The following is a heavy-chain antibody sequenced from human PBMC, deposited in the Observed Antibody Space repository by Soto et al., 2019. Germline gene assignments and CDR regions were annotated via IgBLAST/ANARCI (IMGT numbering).Heavy chain of an antibody. CDR2: ISYDGSNK. CDR3: AKAFWSILEWTNYGMDV. V-gene: IGHV3-30*18. CDR1: GFTFSSYS. J-gene: IGHJ6*02. D-gene: IGHD3-3*01. Sequence: GGSLRLSCAASGFTFSSYSMHWVRQAPGKGLEWVAVISYDGSNKYYADSVKGRFTISRDNSKNTLYLQMNSLRAEDTAVYYYAKAFWSILEWTNYGMDVWGQGTTVTVSS.